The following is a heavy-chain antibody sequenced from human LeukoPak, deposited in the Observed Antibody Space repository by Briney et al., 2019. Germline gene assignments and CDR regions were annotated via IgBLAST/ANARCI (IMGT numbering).Heavy chain of an antibody. CDR3: TRDFAFQQFDY. V-gene: IGHV3-7*01. J-gene: IGHJ4*02. CDR2: INQDESTK. CDR1: GFSFSNSW. Sequence: GGSLRLSYAATGFSFSNSWMTWVRQAPGKGPEWLANINQDESTKNYVDAVEGRFTISRDSAKNSLFLQMNSLRAEDTAVYYCTRDFAFQQFDYWGQGTLVTVSS. D-gene: IGHD1/OR15-1a*01.